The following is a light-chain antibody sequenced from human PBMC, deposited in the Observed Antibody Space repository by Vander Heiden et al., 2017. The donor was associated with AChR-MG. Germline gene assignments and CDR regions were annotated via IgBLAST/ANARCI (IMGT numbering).Light chain of an antibody. CDR1: QTVLYSSNNKNY. Sequence: DIVMTQSPDSLAVSLGERATVNCKSSQTVLYSSNNKNYLAWYQQKPGQPPKLLIYWASTRQSRVPDRFSGSGSGTDFTLTISSLQAEDVAVYYCQQYYSLPLTFGRGTKVEIK. CDR2: WAS. J-gene: IGKJ1*01. V-gene: IGKV4-1*01. CDR3: QQYYSLPLT.